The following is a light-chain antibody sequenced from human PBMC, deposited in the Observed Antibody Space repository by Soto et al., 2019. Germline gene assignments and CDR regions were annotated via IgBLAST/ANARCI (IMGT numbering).Light chain of an antibody. Sequence: EIEMTQSPATLSVSPGERDTLSCRASQSVSNNLAWYQQTPGQIPRLLIYAASTRATGIPARFSGSGSGTEFTLIINSLQSEDSAVYYCQQHNAWPWTFGQGTKV. J-gene: IGKJ1*01. CDR1: QSVSNN. CDR3: QQHNAWPWT. CDR2: AAS. V-gene: IGKV3-15*01.